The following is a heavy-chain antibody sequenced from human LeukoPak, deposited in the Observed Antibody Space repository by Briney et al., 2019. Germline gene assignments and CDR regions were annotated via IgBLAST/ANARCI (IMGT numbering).Heavy chain of an antibody. V-gene: IGHV4-31*03. CDR2: IYYSGST. CDR1: GGSISSGGYY. J-gene: IGHJ4*02. Sequence: SETLSLTCTVSGGSISSGGYYWSWLRQHPGKGLEWIGYIYYSGSTYYNPSLKSRVTISVDTSKNQFSLKLSSVTAADTAVYYCARGRGSYSDYFDYWGQGTLVTVSS. CDR3: ARGRGSYSDYFDY. D-gene: IGHD1-26*01.